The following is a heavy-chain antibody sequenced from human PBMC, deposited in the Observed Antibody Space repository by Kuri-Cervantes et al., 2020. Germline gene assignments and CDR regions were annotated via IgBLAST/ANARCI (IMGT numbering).Heavy chain of an antibody. CDR1: GFTFSSYA. CDR3: SWGRYGGYDVDGMDV. J-gene: IGHJ6*02. CDR2: ISYDGSNK. D-gene: IGHD5-12*01. V-gene: IGHV3-30-3*01. Sequence: GSSLKISCAASGFTFSSYAMYWVRQAPGKGLEWVAVISYDGSNKYYADFVKGRFTITRDNSKNTLYLQMNSMRAEDTAVYYCSWGRYGGYDVDGMDVWGQGTTVTVSS.